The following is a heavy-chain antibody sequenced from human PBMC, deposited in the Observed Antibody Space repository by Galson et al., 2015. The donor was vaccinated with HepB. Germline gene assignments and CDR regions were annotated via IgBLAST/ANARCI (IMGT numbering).Heavy chain of an antibody. J-gene: IGHJ4*02. D-gene: IGHD6-13*01. CDR1: GFTFSNAW. Sequence: SLRLSCAASGFTFSNAWMSWVRQAPGKGLEWVGRIKSKTDGGTTDYAAPVKGRFTISRDDSKNTLYLQMNSLKTEDTAVYYCTTYGYSSSWALFDYWGQGTLVTVSS. CDR2: IKSKTDGGTT. V-gene: IGHV3-15*01. CDR3: TTYGYSSSWALFDY.